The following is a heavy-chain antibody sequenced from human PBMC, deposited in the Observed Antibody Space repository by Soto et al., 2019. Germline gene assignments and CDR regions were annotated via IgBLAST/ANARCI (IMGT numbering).Heavy chain of an antibody. CDR1: GYTFTGYY. J-gene: IGHJ4*02. D-gene: IGHD2-15*01. Sequence: ASVKVSCKASGYTFTGYYMHWVRQAPGQGLEWMGWINPNSGGTNYAQKFQGWVTMTRDTSISTAYMELSRLRSDDTAVYYCARGGPAYCSGGSCYQYYFDYWGQGTLVTVSS. CDR3: ARGGPAYCSGGSCYQYYFDY. V-gene: IGHV1-2*04. CDR2: INPNSGGT.